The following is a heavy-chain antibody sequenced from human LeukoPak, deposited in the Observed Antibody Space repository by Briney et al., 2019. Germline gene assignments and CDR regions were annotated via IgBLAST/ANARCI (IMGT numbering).Heavy chain of an antibody. CDR2: ISGSGGST. Sequence: ETLSLTCTVSGGSISSYYWSWIRQPPGKGLEWVSSISGSGGSTFYADSVKGRFTISRDNSKNTLYLQMNSLRVEDTAIYYCAKRITVVARDAFDFWGQGTMVTVSS. J-gene: IGHJ3*01. CDR3: AKRITVVARDAFDF. D-gene: IGHD1-14*01. V-gene: IGHV3-23*01. CDR1: GGSISSYY.